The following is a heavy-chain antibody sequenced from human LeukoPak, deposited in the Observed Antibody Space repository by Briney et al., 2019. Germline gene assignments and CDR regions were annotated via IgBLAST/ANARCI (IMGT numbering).Heavy chain of an antibody. D-gene: IGHD6-13*01. CDR1: GFTFSNYG. V-gene: IGHV3-33*06. CDR3: AKVVQYTASTGTGLDY. Sequence: PGGSLRLSCAASGFTFSNYGMHWVRRAPGKGLDWVAVIWYDGSYKYYADSVKGRFTISRDNSKNTLYLQVNSLRAEDTAVYYCAKVVQYTASTGTGLDYWGQGTLVTVSS. CDR2: IWYDGSYK. J-gene: IGHJ4*02.